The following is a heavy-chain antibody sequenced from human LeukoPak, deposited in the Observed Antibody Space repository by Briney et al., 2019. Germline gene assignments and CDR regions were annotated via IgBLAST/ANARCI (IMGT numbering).Heavy chain of an antibody. J-gene: IGHJ4*02. V-gene: IGHV1-2*02. CDR1: GYTSTGYY. CDR3: ARTEAPNYYGSGSSPFDY. Sequence: ASVKVSCKASGYTSTGYYMHCVRQAPGQGLEWMGWINPNSGGTNYAQQFQRRVTMTRDTSISTAYMELSRLRSDDTAVYYSARTEAPNYYGSGSSPFDYWGQGTLVTVSS. D-gene: IGHD3-10*01. CDR2: INPNSGGT.